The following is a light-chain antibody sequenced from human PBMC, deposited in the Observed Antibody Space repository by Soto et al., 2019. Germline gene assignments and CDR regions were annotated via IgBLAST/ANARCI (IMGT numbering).Light chain of an antibody. CDR3: QRYNIWPLT. V-gene: IGKV3-15*01. Sequence: EVVVRHTPATLYVSPGEAATISRRASQGIGDTLAWYQHKPGQTPRLLIYDTSTRATGVPAWFSGSMSGTEFTLPINSLQSEDFAVYYCQRYNIWPLTFGGGTKVDIK. CDR1: QGIGDT. J-gene: IGKJ4*01. CDR2: DTS.